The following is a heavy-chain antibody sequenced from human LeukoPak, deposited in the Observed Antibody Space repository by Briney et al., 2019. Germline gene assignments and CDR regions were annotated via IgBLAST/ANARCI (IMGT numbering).Heavy chain of an antibody. J-gene: IGHJ3*02. CDR1: GFTFSSYA. D-gene: IGHD2-15*01. Sequence: GGSLRLSCAASGFTFSSYAMSWVRQAPGKGLEWVSSISGSGGSTYYADSVKGRFTISRDNSKNTLYLQMNSLRAEDTAVYYCARAVGYSPDAFDIWGQGTMVTVSS. CDR3: ARAVGYSPDAFDI. V-gene: IGHV3-23*01. CDR2: ISGSGGST.